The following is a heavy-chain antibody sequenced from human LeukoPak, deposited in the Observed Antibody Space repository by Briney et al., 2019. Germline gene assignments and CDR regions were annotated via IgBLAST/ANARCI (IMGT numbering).Heavy chain of an antibody. Sequence: GASVKVSCKASGYTFTGYYMHWVRQAPGQGLEWMGWINPNSGGTNYAQKFQGRVTMTRDTSISTAYMELSRLRSDDTAVYYCAREYCSGGICYAYFDYWGQGTLVTVSS. CDR3: AREYCSGGICYAYFDY. CDR1: GYTFTGYY. J-gene: IGHJ4*02. V-gene: IGHV1-2*02. D-gene: IGHD2-15*01. CDR2: INPNSGGT.